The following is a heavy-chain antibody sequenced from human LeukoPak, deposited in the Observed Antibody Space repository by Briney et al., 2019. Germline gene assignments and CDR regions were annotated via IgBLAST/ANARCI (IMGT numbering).Heavy chain of an antibody. V-gene: IGHV1-69*06. CDR1: GGTFSSYA. D-gene: IGHD1-1*01. CDR3: ARVVQGKYYYMDV. Sequence: ASVKVSCKASGGTFSSYAISWVRQAPGQGLEWMGGIIPIFGTANYAQKFQGRVTITADKSTSTAYMELSSLRSEDTAVYYCARVVQGKYYYMDVWGKGTTVTVSS. CDR2: IIPIFGTA. J-gene: IGHJ6*03.